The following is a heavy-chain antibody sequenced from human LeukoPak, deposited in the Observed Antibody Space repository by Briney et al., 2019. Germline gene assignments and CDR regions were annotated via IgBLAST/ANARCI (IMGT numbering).Heavy chain of an antibody. CDR2: ISGSGGST. J-gene: IGHJ4*02. CDR3: AAVITSYFDY. D-gene: IGHD3-22*01. V-gene: IGHV3-21*01. CDR1: GFTFSSYS. Sequence: GGSLRLSCAASGFTFSSYSMNRVRQAPGKGLEWVSAISGSGGSTYYADSVKGRFTISRDNAKNSLYLQMNSLRAEDTAVYYCAAVITSYFDYWGQGTLVTVSS.